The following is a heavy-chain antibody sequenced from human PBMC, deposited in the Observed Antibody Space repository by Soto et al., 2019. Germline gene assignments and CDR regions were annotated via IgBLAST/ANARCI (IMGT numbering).Heavy chain of an antibody. CDR3: ARDEAAGMDV. Sequence: QVQLVQSGAEVKKPGASVKVSCKASGYTFTSYAVHWVRQAPGQRLEWMGWINVGNGNTKYSQKFRGRVTITRDTSASTAYMELSCLRSEDTAVYYCARDEAAGMDVWGQGTTVTVSS. CDR1: GYTFTSYA. CDR2: INVGNGNT. J-gene: IGHJ6*02. D-gene: IGHD6-25*01. V-gene: IGHV1-3*01.